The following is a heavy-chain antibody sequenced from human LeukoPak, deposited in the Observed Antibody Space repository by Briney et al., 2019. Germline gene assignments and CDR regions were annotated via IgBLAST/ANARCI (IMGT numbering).Heavy chain of an antibody. D-gene: IGHD3-3*01. CDR1: GGSISSSSYY. V-gene: IGHV4-39*01. Sequence: SETLSLTCTVSGGSISSSSYYWGWIRQPPGKGLEWIGSIYYSGSTYYNPSLKSRVTISVDTSKNQFSLKLSSVTAADTAVYYCASNYDFWSGYFFAGGYYGMDVWGQGTTVTVSS. J-gene: IGHJ6*02. CDR2: IYYSGST. CDR3: ASNYDFWSGYFFAGGYYGMDV.